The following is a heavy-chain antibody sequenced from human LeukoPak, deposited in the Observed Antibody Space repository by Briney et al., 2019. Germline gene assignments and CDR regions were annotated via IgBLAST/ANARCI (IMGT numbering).Heavy chain of an antibody. CDR3: ARRAGDYSHPYDY. J-gene: IGHJ4*02. V-gene: IGHV3-53*01. D-gene: IGHD3-22*01. Sequence: GGSLRLSCAASGFTFSSYEMNWVRQAPGKGLEWVSFIYGGGNTYYADSVKGRFTISRDNSKNTVHLQMNSLRAEDTAMYYCARRAGDYSHPYDYWGQGTLVTVSS. CDR2: IYGGGNT. CDR1: GFTFSSYE.